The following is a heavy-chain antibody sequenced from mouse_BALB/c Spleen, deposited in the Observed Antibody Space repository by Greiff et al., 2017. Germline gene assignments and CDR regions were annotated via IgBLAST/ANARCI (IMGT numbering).Heavy chain of an antibody. D-gene: IGHD2-3*01. CDR3: ARDGGYRYYVDY. CDR2: ITYSGST. CDR1: GYSITSDYA. J-gene: IGHJ2*01. Sequence: VQLQEPGPGLVKPSPSLSLTCTVTGYSITSDYAWNWIRQFPGNQLEWMGYITYSGSTRYNPTLKSRISITRDTSKNQFFLQLNSVTTEDTATEDCARDGGYRYYVDYWGQGTTLTVSS. V-gene: IGHV3-2*02.